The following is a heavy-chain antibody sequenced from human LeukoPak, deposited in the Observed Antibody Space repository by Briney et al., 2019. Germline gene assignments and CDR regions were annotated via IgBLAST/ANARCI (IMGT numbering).Heavy chain of an antibody. CDR1: GGSINSHY. V-gene: IGHV4-59*08. J-gene: IGHJ4*02. D-gene: IGHD6-19*01. CDR2: IYYTGKN. CDR3: VRRDTGWNYFDY. Sequence: SETLSLTCAVSGGSINSHYWGWIRQPPGKGLHWIGDIYYTGKNNYNPSLKSRVTISLDTSKYHLSLNLTSVLAADTAIYYCVRRDTGWNYFDYWGQGILVTVSS.